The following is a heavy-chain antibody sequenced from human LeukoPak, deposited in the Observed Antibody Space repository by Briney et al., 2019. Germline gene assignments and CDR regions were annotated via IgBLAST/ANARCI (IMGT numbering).Heavy chain of an antibody. Sequence: GGSLRLSCAASGFTVSSNYMSWVRQAPGKGLEWVSVIYSGGSTYYADSVKGRFTISRDNSKNTLYLQLNSLRAEVTAVYYCAKAGDYYDSSGYYYVLDYWGQGTRVTVSS. V-gene: IGHV3-66*01. J-gene: IGHJ4*02. CDR3: AKAGDYYDSSGYYYVLDY. D-gene: IGHD3-22*01. CDR2: IYSGGST. CDR1: GFTVSSNY.